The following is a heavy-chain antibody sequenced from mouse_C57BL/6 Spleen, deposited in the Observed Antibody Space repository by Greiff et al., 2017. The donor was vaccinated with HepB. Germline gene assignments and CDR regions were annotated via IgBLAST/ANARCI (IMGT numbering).Heavy chain of an antibody. D-gene: IGHD2-4*01. V-gene: IGHV3-6*01. CDR1: GYSITSGYY. Sequence: DVKLQESGPGLVKPSQSLSLTCSVTGYSITSGYYWNWIRQFPGNKLEWMGYISYDGSNNYNPSLKNRISITRDTSKNQFFLKLNSVTTEDTATYYCARGDDYDVGDYWGQGTTLTVSS. J-gene: IGHJ2*01. CDR3: ARGDDYDVGDY. CDR2: ISYDGSN.